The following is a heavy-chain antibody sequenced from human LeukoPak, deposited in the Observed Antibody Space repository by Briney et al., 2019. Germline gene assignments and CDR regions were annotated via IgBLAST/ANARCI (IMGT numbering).Heavy chain of an antibody. J-gene: IGHJ4*02. CDR2: INHSGST. V-gene: IGHV4-34*01. Sequence: SETLSLTCAVYGGSFSGYYWSWIRQPPGKGLEWIGEINHSGSTYYNPSLKSRVTISVDTSKNQFSLKLSSVTAADTAVYYCARVCASSGDCLFDYWGQGTLVTVSS. CDR1: GGSFSGYY. CDR3: ARVCASSGDCLFDY. D-gene: IGHD2-21*01.